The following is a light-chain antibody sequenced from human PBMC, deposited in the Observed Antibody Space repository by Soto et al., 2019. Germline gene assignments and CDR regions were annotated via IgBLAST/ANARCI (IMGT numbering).Light chain of an antibody. CDR3: QQYGTSPYA. V-gene: IGKV3-20*01. Sequence: EIVLTQSPGTLSLSPGERATLSCRASQSVTDNYLAWYQHKPGQAPRLLIYDASTRATAISDRFSGRGSGTDFTLTISSLEPEDFAVYYCQQYGTSPYAFGQGTKLEIK. J-gene: IGKJ2*01. CDR2: DAS. CDR1: QSVTDNY.